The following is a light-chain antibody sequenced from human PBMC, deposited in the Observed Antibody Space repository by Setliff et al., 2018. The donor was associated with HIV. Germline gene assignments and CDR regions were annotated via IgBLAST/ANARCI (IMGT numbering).Light chain of an antibody. J-gene: IGLJ1*01. CDR3: ATWGDSLNCIYV. Sequence: QSVLAQPPSASGTPGQRVTISCSGSSSNIGSNTVNWYQHLTGTAPKLLIYRNNQRPSGVPDRFSGSKSGTSVSLAISGLHSENEADYYCATWGDSLNCIYVFGTGTKVTVL. CDR2: RNN. CDR1: SSNIGSNT. V-gene: IGLV1-44*01.